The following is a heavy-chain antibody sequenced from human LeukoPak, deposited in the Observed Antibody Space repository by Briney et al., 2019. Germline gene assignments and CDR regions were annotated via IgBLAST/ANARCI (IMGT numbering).Heavy chain of an antibody. Sequence: GGSLRLSCAASGFTFSSYWMSWVRQAPGKGLEWVANIKQDGSEKYYVDSVKGRFTISRDNAKNSLYLQMNSLRSEDTAVYYCARGRGGEQQLSAYYYMDVWGKGTTVTISS. D-gene: IGHD6-13*01. V-gene: IGHV3-7*03. CDR3: ARGRGGEQQLSAYYYMDV. J-gene: IGHJ6*03. CDR1: GFTFSSYW. CDR2: IKQDGSEK.